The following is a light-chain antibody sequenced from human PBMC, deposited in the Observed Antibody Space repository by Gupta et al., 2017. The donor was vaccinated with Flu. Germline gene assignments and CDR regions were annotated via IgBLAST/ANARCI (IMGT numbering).Light chain of an antibody. CDR1: QSIRTL. V-gene: IGKV1-5*03. CDR3: QQYNSPSS. Sequence: DIKMTKSPSTLSAFVGDRVTITCRASQSIRTLLAWYQQKPGKAPKLLNFEASSLDSGVPARFSGSGSGTEFTLTISSLQPDDFATYYCQQYNSPSSFGRGTKLEIK. CDR2: EAS. J-gene: IGKJ2*03.